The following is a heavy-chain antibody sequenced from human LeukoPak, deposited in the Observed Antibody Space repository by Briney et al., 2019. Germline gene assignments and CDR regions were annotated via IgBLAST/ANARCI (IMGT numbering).Heavy chain of an antibody. D-gene: IGHD4-17*01. Sequence: PGTSLRLSCAASGFTFTNNHIHWVRQAPGQGLEWVGVMWDDGSTQQSGAAVKGRFSISRDKSKNTVYLQMDSLRVEDTAVYYCARDPRDGAYFLDYWGQGTLVTVSS. CDR2: MWDDGSTQ. CDR3: ARDPRDGAYFLDY. J-gene: IGHJ4*02. V-gene: IGHV3-33*01. CDR1: GFTFTNNH.